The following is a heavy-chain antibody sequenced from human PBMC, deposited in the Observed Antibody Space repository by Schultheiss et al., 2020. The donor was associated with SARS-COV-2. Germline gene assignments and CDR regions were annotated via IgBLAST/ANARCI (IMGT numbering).Heavy chain of an antibody. V-gene: IGHV3-23*01. D-gene: IGHD3-16*01. J-gene: IGHJ4*02. CDR2: ISGSGGST. CDR1: GFTFSSYA. Sequence: GESLKISCAASGFTFSSYAMSWVRQAPGKGLEWVSAISGSGGSTYYADPVKGRFTISRDNSKNTLYLQMNSLRAEETAVYYCAKDTSGLRYSACPDYWGQGTLVTVSS. CDR3: AKDTSGLRYSACPDY.